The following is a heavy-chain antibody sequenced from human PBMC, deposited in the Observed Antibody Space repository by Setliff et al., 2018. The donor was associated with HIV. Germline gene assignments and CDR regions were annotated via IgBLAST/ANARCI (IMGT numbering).Heavy chain of an antibody. Sequence: GGSLRLSCVGSGFTFSSYALNWVRQAPGKGLEWVSTISGTSGTMYYADSVKGRFTISRDNAKNSLFLQMNSLTAEDTAVYYCARQITMVRGVYQPYYYYYMDVWGKGTTVTVSS. CDR1: GFTFSSYA. CDR3: ARQITMVRGVYQPYYYYYMDV. J-gene: IGHJ6*03. V-gene: IGHV3-48*01. CDR2: ISGTSGTM. D-gene: IGHD3-10*01.